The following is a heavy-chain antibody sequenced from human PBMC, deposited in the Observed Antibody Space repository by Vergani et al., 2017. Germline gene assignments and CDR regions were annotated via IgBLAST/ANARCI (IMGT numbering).Heavy chain of an antibody. D-gene: IGHD4-11*01. Sequence: QVQLQQWGGELLKPSGTLSLTCVVNGGSFTSYHWTWIRQSPGEGLEWVVDIDHTGRPDYNPSLKSRLTMSVDKSRNQFSLTLNSVTATDTAIYFCARVNTETNGHLYYFYYMDVWGQGTAVTVS. CDR3: ARVNTETNGHLYYFYYMDV. J-gene: IGHJ6*03. V-gene: IGHV4-34*01. CDR2: IDHTGRP. CDR1: GGSFTSYH.